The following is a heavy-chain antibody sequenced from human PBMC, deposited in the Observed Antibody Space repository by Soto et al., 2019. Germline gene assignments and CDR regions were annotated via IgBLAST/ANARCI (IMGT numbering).Heavy chain of an antibody. V-gene: IGHV3-48*02. CDR1: GFTFSSYS. CDR2: ISSSSSTI. Sequence: EVQLVESGGGLVQPGGSLRLSCAASGFTFSSYSMNWVRQAPGKGLEWVSYISSSSSTIYYADSVKGRFTISRDNAKNSLYLQMNSLRDEDTAVYYCARNREYDFWSGFSHYYGMDVWGQGTTVTVSS. CDR3: ARNREYDFWSGFSHYYGMDV. J-gene: IGHJ6*02. D-gene: IGHD3-3*01.